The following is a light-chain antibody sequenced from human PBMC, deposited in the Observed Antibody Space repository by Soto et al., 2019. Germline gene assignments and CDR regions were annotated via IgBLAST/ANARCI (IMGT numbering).Light chain of an antibody. CDR1: QSISSW. Sequence: EIQMPQSPSTLSASVGYRVTITCRASQSISSWLAWYQQKPGKDPKLLIYDAYSLESGVTSRFSGSGSGTEFTLTIRSMKPDDFATYYCQQYQSYYRTCGQGTKVAIK. CDR2: DAY. V-gene: IGKV1-5*01. CDR3: QQYQSYYRT. J-gene: IGKJ1*01.